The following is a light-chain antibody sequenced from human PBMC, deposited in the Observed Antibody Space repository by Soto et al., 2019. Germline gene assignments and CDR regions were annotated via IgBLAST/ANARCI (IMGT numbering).Light chain of an antibody. J-gene: IGKJ1*01. CDR1: QSVSSN. CDR3: QQYNNWPPT. Sequence: EIVMTQSPATLSVSPWERATLSCRASQSVSSNLAWYQHKPGQAPRLLIFDASTRATGIPARFSGSGSGTDFTLTISRLEPEDFAVYYCQQYNNWPPTFGQGTKVDIK. CDR2: DAS. V-gene: IGKV3-15*01.